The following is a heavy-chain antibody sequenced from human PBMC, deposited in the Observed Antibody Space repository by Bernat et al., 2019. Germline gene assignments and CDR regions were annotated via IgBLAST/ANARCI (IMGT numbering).Heavy chain of an antibody. D-gene: IGHD2-2*01. Sequence: EVQRGESGGDLVQPGRSMRLSCTGSGFTLGNSARSWFRQAPGKGLEWVGVIRGSAYGLTTEYAASVNGRFHICSDSSTSLAYLQMNSLETEDTAVYYCSRAALRYQLTSYCYFGMDVWGQGTTVTVSS. CDR1: GFTLGNSA. J-gene: IGHJ6*02. V-gene: IGHV3-49*03. CDR2: IRGSAYGLTT. CDR3: SRAALRYQLTSYCYFGMDV.